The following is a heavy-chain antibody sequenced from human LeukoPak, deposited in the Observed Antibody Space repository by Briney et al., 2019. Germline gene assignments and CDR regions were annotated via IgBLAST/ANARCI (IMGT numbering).Heavy chain of an antibody. Sequence: SETLSLTCSVSGGSISSTSHYWVWIRQPPGKGLEWIANIYYSGNTYYKSSLKSRTTISVDTSKNQFSLKMRSVIAGDTAVYYCARGRTPRVDTAMVEGYYYYMDVWGKGTTVTVSS. J-gene: IGHJ6*03. CDR2: IYYSGNT. CDR1: GGSISSTSHY. D-gene: IGHD5-18*01. V-gene: IGHV4-39*01. CDR3: ARGRTPRVDTAMVEGYYYYMDV.